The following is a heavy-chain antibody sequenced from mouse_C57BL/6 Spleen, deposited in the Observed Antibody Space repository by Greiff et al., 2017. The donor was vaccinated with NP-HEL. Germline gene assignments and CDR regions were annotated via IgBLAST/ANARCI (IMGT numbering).Heavy chain of an antibody. V-gene: IGHV1-55*01. CDR3: ARSDWEGDYAMDY. J-gene: IGHJ4*01. CDR1: GYTFTSYW. Sequence: VQLQQPGAELVKPGASVKMSCKASGYTFTSYWITWVKQRPGQGLEWIGDIYPGSGSTNYNEKFKSKATLTVDTSSSTAYMQLSSLTSEDSAVYYCARSDWEGDYAMDYWGQGTSVTVSS. D-gene: IGHD4-1*01. CDR2: IYPGSGST.